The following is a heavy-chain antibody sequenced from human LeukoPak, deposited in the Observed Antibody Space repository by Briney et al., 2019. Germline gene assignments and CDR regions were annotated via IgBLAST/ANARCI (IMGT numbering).Heavy chain of an antibody. V-gene: IGHV1-2*02. CDR2: INPNSGGT. D-gene: IGHD2-2*01. CDR1: GYTFTGYY. CDR3: ARASAIVVVPAAHNWFDP. Sequence: ASVKVSCKASGYTFTGYYMHWVRQAPGQGLEWMGWINPNSGGTNYAQKFQGGVTMTRDTSISTAYMELSRLRSDDTAVYYCARASAIVVVPAAHNWFDPWGQGTLVTVSS. J-gene: IGHJ5*02.